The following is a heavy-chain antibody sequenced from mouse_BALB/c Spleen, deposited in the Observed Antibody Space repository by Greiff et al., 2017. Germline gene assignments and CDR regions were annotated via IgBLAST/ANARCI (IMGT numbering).Heavy chain of an antibody. D-gene: IGHD1-2*01. Sequence: QVQLKESGAELAKPGASVKMSCKASGYTFTSYWMHWVKQRPGQGLEWIGYINPSTGYTEYNQKFKDKATLTADKSSSTAYMQLSSLTSEDSAVYYCATHYYGYEAWFAYWGQGTLVTVSA. CDR2: INPSTGYT. V-gene: IGHV1-7*01. J-gene: IGHJ3*01. CDR3: ATHYYGYEAWFAY. CDR1: GYTFTSYW.